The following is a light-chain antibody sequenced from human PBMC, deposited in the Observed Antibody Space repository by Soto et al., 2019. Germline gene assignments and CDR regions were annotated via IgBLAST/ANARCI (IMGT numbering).Light chain of an antibody. CDR1: QSVRSN. J-gene: IGKJ4*01. CDR2: DAA. V-gene: IGKV3-15*01. CDR3: QQYNNWHPLT. Sequence: EMLMTQSPATLSVSPGERATLSCRASQSVRSNLAWYQQKPGQAPRLLIYDAASRATGIPARFSGSESGTEFNLTISSLQDEDFAVYYCQQYNNWHPLTFGGGTKVDIK.